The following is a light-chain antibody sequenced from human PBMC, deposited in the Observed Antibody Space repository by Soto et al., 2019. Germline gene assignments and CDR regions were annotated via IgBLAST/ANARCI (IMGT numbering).Light chain of an antibody. CDR3: QKDNSVPLT. V-gene: IGKV1-27*01. J-gene: IGKJ3*01. CDR2: GAS. CDR1: QDIRSY. Sequence: DIQMTQSPSSLSAPVGDRVTITCRASQDIRSYLAWYQQKPGRVPKLLIYGASTLQSGVPSRFSGSGSGTDFTLTISSLQPEDVATYYCQKDNSVPLTFGPGTKVDLK.